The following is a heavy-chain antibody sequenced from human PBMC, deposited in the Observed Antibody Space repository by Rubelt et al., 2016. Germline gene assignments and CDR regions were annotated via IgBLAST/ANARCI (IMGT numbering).Heavy chain of an antibody. D-gene: IGHD6-19*01. CDR2: INHSGST. CDR3: ARSGIAVAGNWFDP. Sequence: QVQLQQWGAGLLKPSETLSLTCAVYGGSFSGYYWSWIRQPPGKGLEWIGEINHSGSTNYKPSRMRRLTTSVDTSKNQFSRKLSMVTAADTAVYYRARSGIAVAGNWFDPWGQGTLVTVSS. V-gene: IGHV4-34*01. CDR1: GGSFSGYY. J-gene: IGHJ5*02.